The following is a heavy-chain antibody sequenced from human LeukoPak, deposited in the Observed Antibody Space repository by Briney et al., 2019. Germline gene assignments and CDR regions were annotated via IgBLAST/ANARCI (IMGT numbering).Heavy chain of an antibody. D-gene: IGHD2-21*01. Sequence: QTGGSLRLSCVASGFTFRHYDMSRVRQAPGKGLEWVSSINTSGGSTYYADSLQGRFTISRDNSKNTLHLQMNNVRAEDTALYYCMKLPTMIIVIDTDFEYWGQGAQVTVSS. CDR2: INTSGGST. V-gene: IGHV3-23*01. CDR1: GFTFRHYD. J-gene: IGHJ4*02. CDR3: MKLPTMIIVIDTDFEY.